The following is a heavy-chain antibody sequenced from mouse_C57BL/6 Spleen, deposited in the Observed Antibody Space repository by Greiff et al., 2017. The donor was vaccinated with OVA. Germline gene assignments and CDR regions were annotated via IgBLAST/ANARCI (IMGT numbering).Heavy chain of an antibody. CDR2: ISYDGSN. D-gene: IGHD2-4*01. V-gene: IGHV3-6*01. CDR1: GYSITSGYY. J-gene: IGHJ4*01. CDR3: AREGITTGYYAMDY. Sequence: EVQLQQPGPGLVKPSQSLSLTCSVTGYSITSGYYWNWIRQFPGNKLEWMGYISYDGSNNYNPSLKNRISITRDTSKNQFFLKLNSVTTEDTATYYCAREGITTGYYAMDYWGQGTSVTVSS.